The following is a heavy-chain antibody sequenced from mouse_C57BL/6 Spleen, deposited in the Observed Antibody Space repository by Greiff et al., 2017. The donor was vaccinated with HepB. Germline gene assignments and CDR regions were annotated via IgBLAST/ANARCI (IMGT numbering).Heavy chain of an antibody. CDR2: IDPSDSYT. Sequence: QVQLQQPGAELVMPGASVKLSCKASGYTFTSYWMHWVKQRPGQGLEWIGEIDPSDSYTNYNQKFKGKSTLTVDKSSSTAYMQLSSLTSEDSAVYYCARSYPLYDGYYGAMDYWGQGTSVTVSS. CDR3: ARSYPLYDGYYGAMDY. D-gene: IGHD2-3*01. V-gene: IGHV1-69*01. J-gene: IGHJ4*01. CDR1: GYTFTSYW.